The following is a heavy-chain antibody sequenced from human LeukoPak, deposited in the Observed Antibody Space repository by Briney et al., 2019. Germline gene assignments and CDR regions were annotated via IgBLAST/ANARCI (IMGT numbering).Heavy chain of an antibody. CDR3: ARVSGYDWESFYDY. D-gene: IGHD5-12*01. V-gene: IGHV4-39*01. J-gene: IGHJ4*02. Sequence: SETLSLTCTVSGGSISGSSYYWGWIRQPPGKGLEWIGSIYYSGSTYYNPSLKSRVTISVDTSKNQFSLKLSSVTAADTAVYYCARVSGYDWESFYDYWGQGSLVTVSS. CDR2: IYYSGST. CDR1: GGSISGSSYY.